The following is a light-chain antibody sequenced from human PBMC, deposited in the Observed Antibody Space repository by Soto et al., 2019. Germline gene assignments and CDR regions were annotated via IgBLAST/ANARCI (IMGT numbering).Light chain of an antibody. V-gene: IGKV3-15*01. CDR2: GAS. J-gene: IGKJ1*01. Sequence: EIVMTQSPATLSVSPGERATLSCRASQSVSSNLAWYQQKPGQAPRLLIYGASTRATGIPARFSGSGSGTEFTLTISSLQSEDFEVYFCQHSNNWPRTFGQGTKVEIK. CDR1: QSVSSN. CDR3: QHSNNWPRT.